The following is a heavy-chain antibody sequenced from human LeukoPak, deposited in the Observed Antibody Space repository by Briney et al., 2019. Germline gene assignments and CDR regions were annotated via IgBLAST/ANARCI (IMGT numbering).Heavy chain of an antibody. CDR2: ISGSGGST. CDR1: GFTFSSYA. Sequence: QSGGSLRLSCAASGFTFSSYAMSWVRQAPGKGLEWVSAISGSGGSTYYADSVKGRFTISRDNSKNTLYLQMNSLRAEDTAVYYCAREVRDYYGSGSSLYFDYWGQGTLVTVSS. D-gene: IGHD3-10*01. V-gene: IGHV3-23*01. J-gene: IGHJ4*02. CDR3: AREVRDYYGSGSSLYFDY.